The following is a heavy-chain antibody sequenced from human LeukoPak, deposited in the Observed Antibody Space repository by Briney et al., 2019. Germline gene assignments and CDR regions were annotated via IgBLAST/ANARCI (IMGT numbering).Heavy chain of an antibody. CDR1: GDSISSGGYS. V-gene: IGHV4-30-2*01. CDR3: ARVLTSYDSSGSYPDNWFDP. CDR2: IYHSEST. D-gene: IGHD3-22*01. J-gene: IGHJ5*02. Sequence: SETLSLTCAVSGDSISSGGYSWSWIRQPPGKGLEWIGYIYHSESTYYNPSLKSRVTISVDRSKNQFSLKLSSVTAADTAVYYCARVLTSYDSSGSYPDNWFDPWGQGTLVTVSS.